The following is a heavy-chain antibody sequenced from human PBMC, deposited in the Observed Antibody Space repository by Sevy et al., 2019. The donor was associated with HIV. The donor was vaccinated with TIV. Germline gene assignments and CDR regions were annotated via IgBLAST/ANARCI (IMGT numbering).Heavy chain of an antibody. CDR1: GFPFSNYA. Sequence: GGSLRLSCAASGFPFSNYAMSWIRQTPGKGLEWVSTLIGGGSRTYYADSVTGRFTISRDNSKKTLYLQMNSLRADDTAIYYYAKRRVQSGLSGGGANYGWDVCGHGTTVTVSS. V-gene: IGHV3-23*01. CDR3: AKRRVQSGLSGGGANYGWDV. D-gene: IGHD2-15*01. CDR2: LIGGGSRT. J-gene: IGHJ6*02.